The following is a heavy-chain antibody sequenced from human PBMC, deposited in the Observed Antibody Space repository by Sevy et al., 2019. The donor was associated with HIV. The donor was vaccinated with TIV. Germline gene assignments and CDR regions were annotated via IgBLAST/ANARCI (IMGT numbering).Heavy chain of an antibody. Sequence: GGSLRLSCAASGFSFRRFGMHWVRQAPGKGLEWVALISDDGSEKNYGDSMKGRFTISRDNAKNSLYLQMNSLRVDDTALYYCVREGLGGFSYSLDCWGQGTLVTVSS. D-gene: IGHD5-18*01. V-gene: IGHV3-30*03. CDR1: GFSFRRFG. CDR3: VREGLGGFSYSLDC. CDR2: ISDDGSEK. J-gene: IGHJ4*02.